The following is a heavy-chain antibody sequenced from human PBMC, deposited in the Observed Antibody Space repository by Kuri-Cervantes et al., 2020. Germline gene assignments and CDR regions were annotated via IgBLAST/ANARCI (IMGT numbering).Heavy chain of an antibody. J-gene: IGHJ4*02. CDR1: GGSISSYY. CDR3: ARGINDYVWGSYHHFDY. Sequence: SETLSLTCTVSGGSISSYYWSWIRQPPGKGLEWIGYIYYSGSTNYNPSLKSRVTISVDTSKNQFSLKLSSVTAADTAVYYCARGINDYVWGSYHHFDYWGQGTLVTVSS. V-gene: IGHV4-59*08. CDR2: IYYSGST. D-gene: IGHD3-16*02.